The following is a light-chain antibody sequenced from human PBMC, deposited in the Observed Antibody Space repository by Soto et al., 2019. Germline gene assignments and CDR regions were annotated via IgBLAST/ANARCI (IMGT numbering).Light chain of an antibody. V-gene: IGKV1-27*01. CDR3: QNYNGAPWT. CDR2: AES. CDR1: QGSSNY. J-gene: IGKJ1*01. Sequence: DIQMTHSPSSLSASVGDRVTITCRASQGSSNYLVWYQQKQGKVPKLLIYAESTLQSGVPSRFSGSGSGTDFTLTISSLQPEDVSTYYCQNYNGAPWTFGQGTKVEIK.